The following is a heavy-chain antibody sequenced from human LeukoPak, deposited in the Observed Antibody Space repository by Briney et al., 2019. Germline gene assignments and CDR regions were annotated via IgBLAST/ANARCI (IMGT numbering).Heavy chain of an antibody. CDR1: GFTFTSSA. Sequence: ASVKVSCKASGFTFTSSAVQWVRQARGQRLEWIGWIVVGSGNTNYAQKFQERVTITRDMSTSTAYMELSSLRSEDTAVYYCAAGGDLWSGYYRADYWGQGTLVTVSS. CDR2: IVVGSGNT. D-gene: IGHD3-3*01. V-gene: IGHV1-58*01. J-gene: IGHJ4*02. CDR3: AAGGDLWSGYYRADY.